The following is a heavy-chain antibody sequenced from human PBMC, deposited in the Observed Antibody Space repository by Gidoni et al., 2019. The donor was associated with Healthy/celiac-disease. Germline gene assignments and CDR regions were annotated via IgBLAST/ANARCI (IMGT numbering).Heavy chain of an antibody. Sequence: EVQLVESGGGLVKRGGSLRLSCAASGFTFSNAWMSWVRQAPGKGLEWVGRIKSQTDGGTTDYAAPVKGRFTISRDDSKNTLYLQMNSLKTEDTAVYYCTTGLWFGELLFDYWGQGTLVTVSS. CDR1: GFTFSNAW. CDR2: IKSQTDGGTT. V-gene: IGHV3-15*01. J-gene: IGHJ4*02. D-gene: IGHD3-10*01. CDR3: TTGLWFGELLFDY.